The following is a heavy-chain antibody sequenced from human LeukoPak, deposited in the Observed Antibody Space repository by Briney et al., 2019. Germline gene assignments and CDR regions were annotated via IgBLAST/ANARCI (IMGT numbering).Heavy chain of an antibody. D-gene: IGHD4-17*01. J-gene: IGHJ4*02. V-gene: IGHV3-7*01. CDR2: IKQEGSEK. CDR1: GFTFSSYW. CDR3: ARDKSYGDSSDY. Sequence: PGGSLRLSCAASGFTFSSYWMSWVRQAPGKGLEWVANIKQEGSEKYYVDSVKGRFTTSRDNAKNSLYLQMNSLRAEDTAVYYCARDKSYGDSSDYWGQGTLVTVSS.